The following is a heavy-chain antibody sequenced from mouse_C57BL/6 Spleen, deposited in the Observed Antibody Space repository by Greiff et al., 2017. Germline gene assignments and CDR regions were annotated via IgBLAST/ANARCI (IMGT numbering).Heavy chain of an antibody. CDR3: ARDYYYGSWAMDY. CDR2: IDPSDSYT. D-gene: IGHD1-1*01. CDR1: GYTFTSYW. V-gene: IGHV1-69*01. Sequence: QVQLQQPGAELVMPGASVKLSCKASGYTFTSYWMHWVKQRPGQGLEWIGEIDPSDSYTNYNQKFKGKSTLTVDKSSSTAYMQLSSLTSEDSAVYYCARDYYYGSWAMDYWGQGTSVTVSS. J-gene: IGHJ4*01.